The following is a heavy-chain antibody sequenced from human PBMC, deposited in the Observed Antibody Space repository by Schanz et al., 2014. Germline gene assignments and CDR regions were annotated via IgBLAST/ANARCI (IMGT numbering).Heavy chain of an antibody. V-gene: IGHV3-11*06. D-gene: IGHD6-6*01. Sequence: QVQLAESGGRLVKPRGPLRLSCTASGFTFSDYYMTWIRQAPGKGLEWVSYVSSNNIYTKYADSVRGRFTISRDNAKNSLFLQMNSLRADDAAVYYCAKGSMAARPLLPTDYYFYGTDIWGQGTTVTVS. CDR3: AKGSMAARPLLPTDYYFYGTDI. CDR1: GFTFSDYY. CDR2: VSSNNIYT. J-gene: IGHJ6*02.